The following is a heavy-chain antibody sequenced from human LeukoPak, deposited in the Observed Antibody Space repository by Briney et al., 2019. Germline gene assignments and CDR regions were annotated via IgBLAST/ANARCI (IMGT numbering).Heavy chain of an antibody. Sequence: ASVKVTCKSPVFTFNDHYMHWVRQAPGQGLVWMGWINPNHGGTNYAQEFRGRFTMTRDTSISTVYMELHSLRSDDTAVYYSTRDFYYGDYAHTPDYWGQGTLVTVSS. V-gene: IGHV1-2*02. CDR1: VFTFNDHY. D-gene: IGHD4-17*01. CDR3: TRDFYYGDYAHTPDY. J-gene: IGHJ4*02. CDR2: INPNHGGT.